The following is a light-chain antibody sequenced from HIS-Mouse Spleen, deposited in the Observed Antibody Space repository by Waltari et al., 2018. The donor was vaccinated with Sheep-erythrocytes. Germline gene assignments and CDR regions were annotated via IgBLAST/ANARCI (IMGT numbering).Light chain of an antibody. CDR1: SLRSYY. V-gene: IGLV3-19*01. CDR3: NSRDSSGNHYV. J-gene: IGLJ1*01. CDR2: GKN. Sequence: SSELTQDPAVSVALGQTVRITCQGDSLRSYYASWYQQKPGQAPVLVIYGKNNRPSGIPDRFSGSSSGNTASVTITGAQAEDEADDYCNSRDSSGNHYVFGTGTKVTVL.